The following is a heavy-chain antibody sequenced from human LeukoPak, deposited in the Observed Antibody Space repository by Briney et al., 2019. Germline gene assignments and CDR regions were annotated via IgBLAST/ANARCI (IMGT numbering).Heavy chain of an antibody. CDR1: GGSISSSSYY. J-gene: IGHJ4*02. Sequence: SETLSLTCTVSGGSISSSSYYWGWIRQHPGKGVEWIGYIYYSGSTYYNPSLKSRVTISVDTSKNQFSLKLSSVTAADTAVYYCARVGGSGSYSAAGDYWGQGTLVTVSS. D-gene: IGHD3-10*01. CDR2: IYYSGST. CDR3: ARVGGSGSYSAAGDY. V-gene: IGHV4-31*03.